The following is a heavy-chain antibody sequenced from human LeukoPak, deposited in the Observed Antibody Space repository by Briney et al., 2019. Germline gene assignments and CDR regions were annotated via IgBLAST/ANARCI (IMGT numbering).Heavy chain of an antibody. J-gene: IGHJ4*02. Sequence: PSETLSLTRAVYGGSFSGYYWSWIRQPPGEGLEWIGEINHSGSTNYNPSLKSRVTISVDTSKNQFSLKLSSVTAADTAVYYCARDPRGYSYGLDYWGQGTLVTVSS. V-gene: IGHV4-34*01. CDR2: INHSGST. CDR3: ARDPRGYSYGLDY. D-gene: IGHD5-18*01. CDR1: GGSFSGYY.